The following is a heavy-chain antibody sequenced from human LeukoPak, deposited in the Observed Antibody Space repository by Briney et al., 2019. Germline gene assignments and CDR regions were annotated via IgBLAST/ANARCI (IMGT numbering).Heavy chain of an antibody. Sequence: SETLSLTCTVSGGSISSYYWSWIRQPPGKGLEWIGYIYYSGSTNYNPSLKSRVTISVDTSKNQFSLKLSSVTAADTAVYYCARDMRVGATNWFDPWGQGTLVTVSS. CDR2: IYYSGST. D-gene: IGHD1-26*01. CDR3: ARDMRVGATNWFDP. V-gene: IGHV4-59*01. J-gene: IGHJ5*02. CDR1: GGSISSYY.